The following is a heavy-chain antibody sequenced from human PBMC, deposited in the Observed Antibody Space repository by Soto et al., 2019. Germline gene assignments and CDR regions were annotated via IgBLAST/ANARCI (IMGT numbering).Heavy chain of an antibody. CDR2: IYYSGST. J-gene: IGHJ4*02. D-gene: IGHD6-19*01. V-gene: IGHV4-61*01. CDR3: ARSIAVGRATFDY. Sequence: PSETLSLTCTVSGGSVSSGSYYWSWIRQPPGKGLEWIGYIYYSGSTNYNPSLKSRVTISVDTSKNQFSLKLSSVTAADTAVYYCARSIAVGRATFDYWGQGTLVTVSS. CDR1: GGSVSSGSYY.